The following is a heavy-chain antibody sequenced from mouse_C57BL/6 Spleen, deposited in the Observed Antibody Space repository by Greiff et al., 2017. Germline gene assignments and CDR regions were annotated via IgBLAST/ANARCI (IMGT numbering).Heavy chain of an antibody. Sequence: QVQLQQSGAELVMPGASVKLSCKASGYTFTSYWMHWVKQRPGQGLEWIGEIDPSDSYTNYNQKFKGKSTLTVDKSSSTAYMQLSSLTSEDSAVYYCARYYGSSYGWYFDVWGTGTTVTVSS. J-gene: IGHJ1*03. CDR1: GYTFTSYW. V-gene: IGHV1-69*01. D-gene: IGHD1-1*01. CDR2: IDPSDSYT. CDR3: ARYYGSSYGWYFDV.